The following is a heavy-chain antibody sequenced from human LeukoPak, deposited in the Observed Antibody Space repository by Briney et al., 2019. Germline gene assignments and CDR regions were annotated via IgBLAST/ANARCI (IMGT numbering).Heavy chain of an antibody. CDR3: ARSYYYDSSHTADY. D-gene: IGHD3-22*01. Sequence: GGSLRLSCAASGFTLIDHAMHWVRQTPEKGLEWVSGIFWNGGRADYGDSVKGRFTVSRDNAKNSLYLQMNSLRAEDTAVYYCARSYYYDSSHTADYWGQGTLVTVSS. CDR1: GFTLIDHA. CDR2: IFWNGGRA. J-gene: IGHJ4*02. V-gene: IGHV3-9*01.